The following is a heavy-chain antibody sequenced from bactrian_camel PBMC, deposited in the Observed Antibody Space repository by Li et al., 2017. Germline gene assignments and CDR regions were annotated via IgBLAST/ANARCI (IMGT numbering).Heavy chain of an antibody. D-gene: IGHD6*01. CDR1: GFEFTYVD. J-gene: IGHJ4*01. Sequence: DVQLVESGGGLVQPGGSLKLSCTTSGFEFTYVDMAWVRQPPGKGLEWVATITGFGGRQYYADSVKDRFTISRDNAKNTVYLQMSSLKSEDTALYYCAAGPWYTDEYNYWGQGTQVTVS. CDR3: AAGPWYTDEYNY. V-gene: IGHV3S40*01. CDR2: ITGFGGRQ.